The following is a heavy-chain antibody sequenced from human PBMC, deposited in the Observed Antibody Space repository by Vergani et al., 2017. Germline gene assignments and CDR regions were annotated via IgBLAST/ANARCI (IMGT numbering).Heavy chain of an antibody. Sequence: EVQLLESGGGLVQPGGSLRLSCAASGFTFSSYAMNWVRQAPGKGLEWVSGISGSGGSTYYADSVKGRFTISRDNSKNPLYLQMNSLRAEDTAVYYCAKGYDILTVFDYWGQGTLVTVSS. CDR1: GFTFSSYA. D-gene: IGHD3-9*01. CDR3: AKGYDILTVFDY. CDR2: ISGSGGST. J-gene: IGHJ4*02. V-gene: IGHV3-23*01.